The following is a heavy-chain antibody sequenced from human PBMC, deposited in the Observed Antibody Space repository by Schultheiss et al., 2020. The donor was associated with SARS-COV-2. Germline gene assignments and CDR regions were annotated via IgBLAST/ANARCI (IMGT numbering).Heavy chain of an antibody. CDR1: AGSISSYY. Sequence: SETLSLTCTVSAGSISSYYWSWIRQPPGKGLEWIGYIYYSGSTNYNPSLKSRVTISVDTSKNQFSLKLSSVTAADTAVYYCARVANEHYFQHWGQGTLVTVSS. D-gene: IGHD4/OR15-4a*01. J-gene: IGHJ1*01. CDR3: ARVANEHYFQH. V-gene: IGHV4-59*01. CDR2: IYYSGST.